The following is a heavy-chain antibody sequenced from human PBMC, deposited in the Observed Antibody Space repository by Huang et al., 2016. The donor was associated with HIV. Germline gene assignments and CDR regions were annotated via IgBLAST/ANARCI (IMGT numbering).Heavy chain of an antibody. V-gene: IGHV1-69*13. J-gene: IGHJ4*02. Sequence: QVQLVQSGAEVKKPGSSVKLSCQSSGGGSSSDAISWVRQARGQGLEWMGGIIPIFGTTDYAPRFQGRVTITADESTNTAYIELSSLEYDDTALYYCARSGPRWGLATIWTLVYWGQGTLVTVSS. CDR2: IIPIFGTT. D-gene: IGHD5-12*01. CDR3: ARSGPRWGLATIWTLVY. CDR1: GGGSSSDA.